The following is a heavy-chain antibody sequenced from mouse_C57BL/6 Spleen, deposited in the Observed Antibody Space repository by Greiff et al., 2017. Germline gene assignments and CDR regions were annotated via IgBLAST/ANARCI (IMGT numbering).Heavy chain of an antibody. D-gene: IGHD2-4*01. CDR2: INPSSGYT. Sequence: QVQLKQSGAELARPGASVKMPCKASGYTFTSYTMHWVKQRPGQGLEWIGYINPSSGYTKYNQKFKDKATLTADKSSSTAYMQLSSLTSEDSAVYYCARGDYDGYYYAMDYWGQGTSVTVSS. CDR1: GYTFTSYT. J-gene: IGHJ4*01. CDR3: ARGDYDGYYYAMDY. V-gene: IGHV1-4*01.